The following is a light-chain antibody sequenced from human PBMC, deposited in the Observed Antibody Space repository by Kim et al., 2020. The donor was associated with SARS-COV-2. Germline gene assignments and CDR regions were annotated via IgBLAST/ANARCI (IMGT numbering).Light chain of an antibody. CDR3: CSYAGSPWV. J-gene: IGLJ3*02. CDR1: SGDVGTYKY. V-gene: IGLV2-11*01. Sequence: QSALTQPRSVSGSPGQSVTISCTGTSGDVGTYKYVSWYQQHPGKAPKLMIYDVSERPSGVPDRFSGSKSGNTASLTISGLQAEDEADYYCCSYAGSPWVFGRGTQRTVL. CDR2: DVS.